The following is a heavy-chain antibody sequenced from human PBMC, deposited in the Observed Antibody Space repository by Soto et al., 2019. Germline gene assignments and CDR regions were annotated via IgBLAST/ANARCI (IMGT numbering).Heavy chain of an antibody. CDR3: ARAGYCTSTSCYMGGMNV. Sequence: SETLSLTCTVSGGSITSGSNYWTWIRQHPGKGLEWIGYIYNSGSTYYNPSLKSRVTISVDTSKSQFSLKLSSVTAADTAVYYCARAGYCTSTSCYMGGMNVWGQGTTVTVSS. D-gene: IGHD2-2*02. CDR2: IYNSGST. V-gene: IGHV4-31*03. J-gene: IGHJ6*02. CDR1: GGSITSGSNY.